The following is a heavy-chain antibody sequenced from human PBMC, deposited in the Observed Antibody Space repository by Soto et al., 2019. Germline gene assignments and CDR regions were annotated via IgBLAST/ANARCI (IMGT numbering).Heavy chain of an antibody. CDR2: INYIRNA. J-gene: IGHJ4*02. V-gene: IGHV4-34*01. Sequence: QVQLQQWGAGLLKPSETLSLTCAVTGGSFSQYYWSWIRQPAGKGLEWIGEINYIRNAHYSPSLQSRVSIAVDTSKNHFSLRLGSVTAADTAVYYCARGGRAYGSGSYFWSFDYWGQGTLVTVSS. D-gene: IGHD3-10*01. CDR1: GGSFSQYY. CDR3: ARGGRAYGSGSYFWSFDY.